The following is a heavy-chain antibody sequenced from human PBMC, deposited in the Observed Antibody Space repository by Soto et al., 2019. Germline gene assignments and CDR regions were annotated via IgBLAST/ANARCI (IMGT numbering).Heavy chain of an antibody. CDR1: GGSVSSSSYY. CDR3: ATFVVLPEAYYFDF. Sequence: SETLSLTCTVSGGSVSSSSYYWSWIRQPPGKGLEWIGYIYYSGSTNSNPSLKSRVTVSVDTSKNQFSLKLSSVTAADTVVYFCATFVVLPEAYYFDFWGQGTLVTVSS. CDR2: IYYSGST. D-gene: IGHD2-2*01. J-gene: IGHJ4*02. V-gene: IGHV4-61*01.